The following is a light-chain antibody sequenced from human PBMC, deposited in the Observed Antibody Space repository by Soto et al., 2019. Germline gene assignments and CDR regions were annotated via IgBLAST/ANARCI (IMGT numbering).Light chain of an antibody. J-gene: IGLJ1*01. CDR1: SSDVGGYNY. CDR2: EVS. CDR3: SSYTSSSPRV. V-gene: IGLV2-14*01. Sequence: QSVLTQPASVSGSPGQSITISCTGTSSDVGGYNYVSWYQQHPGKAPKLMIYEVSNRLSGVSNRFSGSKSGNTASLTISGLQAEDEADYYCSSYTSSSPRVFGTGTKVTVL.